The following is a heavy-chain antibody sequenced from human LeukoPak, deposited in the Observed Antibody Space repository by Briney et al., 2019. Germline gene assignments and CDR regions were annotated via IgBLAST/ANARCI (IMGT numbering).Heavy chain of an antibody. CDR3: AGRIAVAGTSFDY. CDR1: GGSISSYY. CDR2: IYYSGST. D-gene: IGHD6-19*01. J-gene: IGHJ4*02. Sequence: EPSETLSLTCTVSGGSISSYYWSWIRQPPGKGLEWIGYIYYSGSTNYNPSLKSRVTISVDTSKNQFSLKLSSVTAADTAVYYCAGRIAVAGTSFDYWGQGTLVTVSS. V-gene: IGHV4-59*01.